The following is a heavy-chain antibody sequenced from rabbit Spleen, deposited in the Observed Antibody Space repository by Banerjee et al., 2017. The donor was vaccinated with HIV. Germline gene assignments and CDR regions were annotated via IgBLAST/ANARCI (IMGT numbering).Heavy chain of an antibody. CDR2: IYAGTSGTT. D-gene: IGHD1-1*01. CDR1: GFSFSSNYY. J-gene: IGHJ3*01. Sequence: QSLEESGGDLVKPGASLTLTCTASGFSFSSNYYINWVRQAPGKGLEWITCIYAGTSGTTYYATWAKGRFTISKTSSTTVTLQMTSLTAADTATYFCARDVSSSTYYRDTRFDLWGPGTLVTVS. CDR3: ARDVSSSTYYRDTRFDL. V-gene: IGHV1S40*01.